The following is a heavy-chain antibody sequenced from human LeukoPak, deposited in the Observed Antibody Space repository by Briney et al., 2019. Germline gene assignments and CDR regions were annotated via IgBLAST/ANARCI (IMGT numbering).Heavy chain of an antibody. V-gene: IGHV1-2*02. Sequence: ASVKVSCKAPGYTFTGYYMHWVRQAPGQGLEWMGWINPNSGGTNYAQKFQGRVTMTRDTSISTAYMEPSRLRSDDTAVYYCARSPPVTMIVVVISGGGYYYMDVWGKGTTVTVSS. CDR3: ARSPPVTMIVVVISGGGYYYMDV. CDR1: GYTFTGYY. CDR2: INPNSGGT. D-gene: IGHD3-22*01. J-gene: IGHJ6*03.